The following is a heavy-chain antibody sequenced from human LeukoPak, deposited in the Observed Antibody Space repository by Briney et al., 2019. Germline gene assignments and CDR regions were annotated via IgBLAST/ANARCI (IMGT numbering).Heavy chain of an antibody. J-gene: IGHJ4*02. Sequence: PSETLSLTCTVSGGSISGFYWSWIQQPPGKGLEWIGHIYYSGSTSYNPSIKSRVTISVDTSKNQFSLTLTSVTAADTAVYYCARSGSTAFDYWGQGTLVTVSS. CDR1: GGSISGFY. CDR2: IYYSGST. D-gene: IGHD1-26*01. CDR3: ARSGSTAFDY. V-gene: IGHV4-59*01.